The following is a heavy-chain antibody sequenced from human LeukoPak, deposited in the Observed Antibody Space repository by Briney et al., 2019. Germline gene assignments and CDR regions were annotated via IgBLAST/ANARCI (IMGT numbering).Heavy chain of an antibody. CDR2: IYSSGST. J-gene: IGHJ4*02. D-gene: IGHD6-13*01. CDR1: GESINSFY. Sequence: SETLSLTCTVSGESINSFYWSWIRQPAGKGLEWIGRIYSSGSTNYSPSLKSRVTMSVDTSRNQFSLKLSSVTAADTAVYYCARDVVAAAGSFDYWGQGTQVTVSS. V-gene: IGHV4-4*07. CDR3: ARDVVAAAGSFDY.